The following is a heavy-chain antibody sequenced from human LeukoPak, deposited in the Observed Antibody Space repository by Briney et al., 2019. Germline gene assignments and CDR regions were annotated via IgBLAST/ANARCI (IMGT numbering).Heavy chain of an antibody. CDR3: ARRTTTWAFDI. V-gene: IGHV5-51*01. CDR1: GYSFSNYW. D-gene: IGHD2/OR15-2a*01. CDR2: IYPVDSDT. Sequence: GASLQISCKGSGYSFSNYWIGWVRRMPGKGLEWMGIIYPVDSDTRYSPSFQSQVTISADKSISTAYLQWSSLKASDTAMYYCARRTTTWAFDIWGQGTMVTVSS. J-gene: IGHJ3*02.